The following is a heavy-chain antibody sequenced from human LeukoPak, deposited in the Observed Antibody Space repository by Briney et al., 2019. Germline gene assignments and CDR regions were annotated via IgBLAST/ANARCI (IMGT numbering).Heavy chain of an antibody. J-gene: IGHJ4*02. D-gene: IGHD6-6*01. Sequence: SVKVSCEASGGTFSSYAISWVRQAPGQGLEWMGGIIPIFGTANYAQKFQGRVTITTDESTSTAYMELSSLRSEDTAVYYCARGGSFLTYSSSSAAGGPAFDYWGQGTLVTVSS. CDR3: ARGGSFLTYSSSSAAGGPAFDY. CDR1: GGTFSSYA. V-gene: IGHV1-69*05. CDR2: IIPIFGTA.